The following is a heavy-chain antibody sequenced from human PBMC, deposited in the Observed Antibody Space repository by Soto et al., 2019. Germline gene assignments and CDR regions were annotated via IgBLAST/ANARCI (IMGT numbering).Heavy chain of an antibody. J-gene: IGHJ4*02. CDR3: AKGSRMWTPDY. Sequence: QVQLVQSGAEVKKPGASVKVFCKASGYTFTDYAIHWVRQAPGQRLELMGWIAPGNGNTKYSQNFQGRVTITRDTSATTAYMELGSLRSEDTAVYYCAKGSRMWTPDYWGQGTLVTVSS. V-gene: IGHV1-3*01. D-gene: IGHD2-21*01. CDR1: GYTFTDYA. CDR2: IAPGNGNT.